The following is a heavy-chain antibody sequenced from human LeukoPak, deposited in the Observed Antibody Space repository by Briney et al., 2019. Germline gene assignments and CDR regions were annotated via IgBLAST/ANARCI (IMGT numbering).Heavy chain of an antibody. V-gene: IGHV4-34*01. Sequence: SETLSLTCAVYGGSFSGYYWGWIRQPPGKGLEWIGNIYYRGSTYYNPSLKSRVTISVDTSKNQFSLKLRSVTAADTAVYYCVRKKGYCSGGSCYWLMTRNRYYFDYWGQGTLVTVSS. D-gene: IGHD2-15*01. CDR1: GGSFSGYY. CDR2: IYYRGST. CDR3: VRKKGYCSGGSCYWLMTRNRYYFDY. J-gene: IGHJ4*02.